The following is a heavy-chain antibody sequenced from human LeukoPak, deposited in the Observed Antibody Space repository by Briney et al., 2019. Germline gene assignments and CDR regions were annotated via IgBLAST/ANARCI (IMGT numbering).Heavy chain of an antibody. CDR1: GFTFSSYA. Sequence: PGGSLRLSCAASGFTFSSYAMHWVRQAPGKGLEWVAVISYDGSNKYYADSVKGRFTISRDNSKNTLYLQMNSLRAEDTAVYYCARDGIAAAEGYYWGQGTLVTVSS. CDR2: ISYDGSNK. J-gene: IGHJ4*02. CDR3: ARDGIAAAEGYY. D-gene: IGHD6-13*01. V-gene: IGHV3-30-3*01.